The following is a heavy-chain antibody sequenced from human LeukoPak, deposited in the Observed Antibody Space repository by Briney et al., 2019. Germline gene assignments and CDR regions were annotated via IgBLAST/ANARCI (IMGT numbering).Heavy chain of an antibody. V-gene: IGHV5-51*01. J-gene: IGHJ5*02. Sequence: GESLKISCKASGYSFTSYWIGWVRQMPGKGLEWMGSTYPGDSDTRYSPSFQGQVTISADKSINTAYLQWSSLKASDTAMYYCATFSVGWFDPWGQGTLVTVSS. CDR1: GYSFTSYW. CDR3: ATFSVGWFDP. CDR2: TYPGDSDT. D-gene: IGHD3-16*01.